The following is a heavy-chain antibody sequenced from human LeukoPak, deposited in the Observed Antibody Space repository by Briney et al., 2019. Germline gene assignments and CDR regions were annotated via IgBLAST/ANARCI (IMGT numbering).Heavy chain of an antibody. CDR3: ARVLAGYDTSGYYWDAFDI. CDR1: GGTFSSYA. J-gene: IGHJ3*02. CDR2: IIPIFGTT. Sequence: ASVKVSCKASGGTFSSYAIIWVRQAPGQGLEWMGGIIPIFGTTNYAQKFQGRVTITADESTSTAYMELSSLRSEDTAVYYCARVLAGYDTSGYYWDAFDIWGQGTMVSVSS. D-gene: IGHD3-22*01. V-gene: IGHV1-69*13.